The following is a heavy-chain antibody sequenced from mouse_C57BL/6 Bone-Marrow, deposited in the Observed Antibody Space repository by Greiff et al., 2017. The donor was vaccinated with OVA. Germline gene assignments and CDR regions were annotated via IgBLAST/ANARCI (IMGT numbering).Heavy chain of an antibody. J-gene: IGHJ2*01. CDR3: TRHCITTVVAEGYFDY. Sequence: VKLQESGAELVRPGASVTLSCKASGYTFTDYEMHWVKQTPVHGLEWIGAIDPETGGTAYNQKFKGKAILTADKSSSTAYMELRSLTSEDSAVYYCTRHCITTVVAEGYFDYWGQGTTLTVSS. CDR2: IDPETGGT. CDR1: GYTFTDYE. D-gene: IGHD1-1*01. V-gene: IGHV1-15*01.